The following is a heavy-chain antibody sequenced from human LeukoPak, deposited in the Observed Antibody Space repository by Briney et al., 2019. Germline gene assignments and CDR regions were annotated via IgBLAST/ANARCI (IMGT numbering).Heavy chain of an antibody. CDR2: IGGSGRGGDT. CDR3: AKDKAGSTAYYFDY. Sequence: GSLRLSCAASGFTFSSYAVTWVRQAPGKGLEWVSAIGGSGRGGDTYYADSVKGRFTISRDNSRNTLYLQMSSLRAEDTAVYYCAKDKAGSTAYYFDYWGQGTLVTVSS. J-gene: IGHJ4*02. CDR1: GFTFSSYA. V-gene: IGHV3-23*01. D-gene: IGHD6-13*01.